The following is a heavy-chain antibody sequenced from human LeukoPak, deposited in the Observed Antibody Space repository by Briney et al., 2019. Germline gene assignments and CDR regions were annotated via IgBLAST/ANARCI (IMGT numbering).Heavy chain of an antibody. V-gene: IGHV4-59*08. CDR1: GGSISSYY. CDR3: ARAHYGEYDY. CDR2: IYYSGST. D-gene: IGHD4-17*01. Sequence: SETLSLTCTVSGGSISSYYWSWIRQPPGKGLEWIGYIYYSGSTNYNPSLKSRVTISVDTSKNQFSLKLSSVTAADTAVYYRARAHYGEYDYWGQGTLVTVSS. J-gene: IGHJ4*02.